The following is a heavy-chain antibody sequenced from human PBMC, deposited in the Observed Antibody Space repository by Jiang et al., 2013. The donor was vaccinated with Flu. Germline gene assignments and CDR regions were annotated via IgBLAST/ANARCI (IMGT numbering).Heavy chain of an antibody. Sequence: PGLVKPSQTLSLTCTVSGGSISNDGYYWNWIRQHPGKGLEWIGYIYHSGTTYYNPSLKSGVTISVDTSKNQFSLRLSSVTAADTAVYYCAREIVGVRGGMDVWGQGTTVTVSS. CDR3: AREIVGVRGGMDV. J-gene: IGHJ6*02. CDR2: IYHSGTT. D-gene: IGHD3-22*01. CDR1: GGSISNDGYY. V-gene: IGHV4-31*03.